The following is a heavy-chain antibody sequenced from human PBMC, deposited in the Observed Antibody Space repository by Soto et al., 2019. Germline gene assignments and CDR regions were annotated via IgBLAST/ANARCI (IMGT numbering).Heavy chain of an antibody. V-gene: IGHV3-73*02. Sequence: EVQLVESGGGLVQPGGSLKLSCAASGFTFSGSAMHWVRQASGKGLEWVGRIRSKANSYATAYAASVKGRFTISRDDSKNTAYLQMNSLKTEDTAVYYCTRHIELRFLEWSNLDDAFDIWGQGTMVTVSS. D-gene: IGHD3-3*01. CDR3: TRHIELRFLEWSNLDDAFDI. CDR1: GFTFSGSA. J-gene: IGHJ3*02. CDR2: IRSKANSYAT.